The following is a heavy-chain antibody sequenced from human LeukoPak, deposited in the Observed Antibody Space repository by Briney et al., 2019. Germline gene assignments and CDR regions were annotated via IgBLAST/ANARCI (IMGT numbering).Heavy chain of an antibody. D-gene: IGHD3-10*01. CDR2: ISYDGSNK. CDR3: AKDNALLWFGELAYFDY. J-gene: IGHJ4*02. V-gene: IGHV3-30*04. CDR1: GFTFSSYA. Sequence: PRGSLRLSCAASGFTFSSYAMHWVRQAPGKGLEWVAVISYDGSNKYYADSVKGRFTISRDNSKNTLYLQMNSLRAEDTAVYYCAKDNALLWFGELAYFDYWGQGTLVTVSS.